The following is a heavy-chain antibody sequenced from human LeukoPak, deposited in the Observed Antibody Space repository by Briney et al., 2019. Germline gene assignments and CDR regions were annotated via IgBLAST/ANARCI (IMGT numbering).Heavy chain of an antibody. D-gene: IGHD2-15*01. CDR1: GGSISSYY. CDR3: ARTSDIVEFDY. J-gene: IGHJ4*02. V-gene: IGHV4-4*09. CDR2: IYTSGST. Sequence: SETLSLTCTVSGGSISSYYWSWIRQPPGKGLEWIGYIYTSGSTNYNPSLKSRVTISVDTSKNQFSLKLSSVTAADTAVYYCARTSDIVEFDYWGQGTLVTVSS.